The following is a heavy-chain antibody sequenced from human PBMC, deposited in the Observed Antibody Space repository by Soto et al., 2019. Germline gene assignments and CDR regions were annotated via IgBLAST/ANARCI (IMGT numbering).Heavy chain of an antibody. J-gene: IGHJ6*02. CDR3: AREWGLLPYYVMNV. D-gene: IGHD7-27*01. CDR2: ISYTGRT. CDR1: GDSVTSGSYY. Sequence: SETLSLTCIVSGDSVTSGSYYWTWLRQPPGKGLEWIGYISYTGRTKYNPSLQSRVTISVDTSKNDFSLNLSSVTAADTAVYFCAREWGLLPYYVMNVWGHGTAVTSP. V-gene: IGHV4-61*03.